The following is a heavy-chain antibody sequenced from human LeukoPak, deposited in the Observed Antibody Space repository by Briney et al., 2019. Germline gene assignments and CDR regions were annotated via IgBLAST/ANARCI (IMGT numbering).Heavy chain of an antibody. CDR1: GGSISSYY. V-gene: IGHV4-4*07. CDR2: IYTSGST. CDR3: ARGPYYDSSKTSAFDI. Sequence: SATLSLTFTVSGGSISSYYWSWIRQPAGKGLECIGRIYTSGSTNYNPSLKSRVTMSVDTSKNHFSLKLSSVTAADTAVYYCARGPYYDSSKTSAFDIWGQGTMVTVSS. J-gene: IGHJ3*02. D-gene: IGHD3-22*01.